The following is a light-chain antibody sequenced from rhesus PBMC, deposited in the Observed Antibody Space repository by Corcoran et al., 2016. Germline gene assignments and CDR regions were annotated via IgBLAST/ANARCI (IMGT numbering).Light chain of an antibody. CDR3: CSYTTSSTYI. CDR1: SSDIGGYNG. J-gene: IGLJ1*01. V-gene: IGLV2-38*01. CDR2: DVS. Sequence: QSALTQPPSVSKSLGQSVTISCTGTSSDIGGYNGVSWYQQHSGTAPRLLLYDVSKRPSGVSDRFSGAKSGNTASLTISGLQAEDEADYYCCSYTTSSTYIFGAGTRLTVL.